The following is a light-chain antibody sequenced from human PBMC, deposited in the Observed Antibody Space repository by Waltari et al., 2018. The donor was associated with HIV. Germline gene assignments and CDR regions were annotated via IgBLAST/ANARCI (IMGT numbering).Light chain of an antibody. J-gene: IGLJ3*02. Sequence: QSVLTQPPSASGTPGQRVTISCSGGSSNTGRNTLSWYQQLPGTAPKLLIFNCNQLPAGVPDRFSGSKSGTSASLAISGLQSEDEADYYCAAWDDSLNGLWVFGAGTKVTVL. V-gene: IGLV1-44*01. CDR2: NCN. CDR3: AAWDDSLNGLWV. CDR1: SSNTGRNT.